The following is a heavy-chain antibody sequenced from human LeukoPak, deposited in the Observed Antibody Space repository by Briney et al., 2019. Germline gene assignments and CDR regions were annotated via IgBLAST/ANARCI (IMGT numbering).Heavy chain of an antibody. D-gene: IGHD4/OR15-4a*01. V-gene: IGHV3-64D*06. CDR3: VKESGFMVAPNSAFDV. Sequence: GGSLRLSCSASGFTFNSYPVHWVRQAPGKGLEYVSGISRNGGSTYYADSVKGRFTISRDNSKNTLYLQMSSLRAEDTAVYYCVKESGFMVAPNSAFDVWGQGTMVTVSS. CDR2: ISRNGGST. J-gene: IGHJ3*01. CDR1: GFTFNSYP.